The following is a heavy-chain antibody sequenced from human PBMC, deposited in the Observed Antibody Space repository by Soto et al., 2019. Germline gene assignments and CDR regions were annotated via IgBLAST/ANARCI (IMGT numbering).Heavy chain of an antibody. CDR2: IWYDGSNK. V-gene: IGHV3-33*01. CDR3: ARDWDSGYSYGYVGY. J-gene: IGHJ4*02. Sequence: QVQLVESGGGVVQPGRSLRLSCAASGFTFSSYGMHWVRQAPGKGLEWVAVIWYDGSNKYYADSVKGRFTISRDNSKNTLYLQMNSLRAEDTAVYYCARDWDSGYSYGYVGYWGQGTLVTVSS. CDR1: GFTFSSYG. D-gene: IGHD5-18*01.